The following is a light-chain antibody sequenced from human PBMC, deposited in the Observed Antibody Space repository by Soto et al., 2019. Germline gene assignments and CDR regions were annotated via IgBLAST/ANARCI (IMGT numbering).Light chain of an antibody. V-gene: IGKV1-12*01. CDR2: AAS. Sequence: DIQMTQSPSSVSASVGDRVTITCRASQDINRWLAWYQQKPGKAPKVLIYAASTLPGGAPSRFSGSGSGTVFTLTINNLQPEDVATYYCQETHSFPLTFGGGTKVEIK. CDR3: QETHSFPLT. CDR1: QDINRW. J-gene: IGKJ4*01.